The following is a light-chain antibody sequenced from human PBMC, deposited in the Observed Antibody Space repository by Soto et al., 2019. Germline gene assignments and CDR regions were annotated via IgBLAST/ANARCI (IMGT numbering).Light chain of an antibody. CDR3: SSYTSSSTRV. Sequence: QSVLTQPASVSGSPGQSITISCTGTSSDVGGYNYVSWYQQHPGKAPKLIIYEVSNRPSGISNRFSGSKSGNTASLTISWLQAEDEADYYCSSYTSSSTRVFGGGTKVTVL. V-gene: IGLV2-14*01. J-gene: IGLJ2*01. CDR1: SSDVGGYNY. CDR2: EVS.